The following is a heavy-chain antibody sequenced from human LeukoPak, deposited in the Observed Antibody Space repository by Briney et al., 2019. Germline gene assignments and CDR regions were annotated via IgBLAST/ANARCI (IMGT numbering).Heavy chain of an antibody. V-gene: IGHV3-21*01. Sequence: PGGSLRLSCAASGLTFSTYAISWVRQAPGKGLEWVSSISSSSSYIYYADSVKGRFTISRDNAKNSLYLQMNSLRAEDTAVYYCARDRYPRLIYDSSGYFDYWGQGTLVTVSS. CDR2: ISSSSSYI. CDR3: ARDRYPRLIYDSSGYFDY. CDR1: GLTFSTYA. J-gene: IGHJ4*02. D-gene: IGHD3-22*01.